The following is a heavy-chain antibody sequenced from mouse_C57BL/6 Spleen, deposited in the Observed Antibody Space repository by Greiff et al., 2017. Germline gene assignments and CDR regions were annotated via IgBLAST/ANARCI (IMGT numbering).Heavy chain of an antibody. V-gene: IGHV1-42*01. J-gene: IGHJ2*01. D-gene: IGHD1-1*01. CDR3: ARSAYYYGSSDGY. CDR2: INPSTGGT. Sequence: VQLQQSGPELVKPGASVKISCKASGYSFTGYYMNWVKQSPEKSLEWIGEINPSTGGTTYNQKFKAKATLTVDKSSSTAYMQLKSLTSEDSAVYYCARSAYYYGSSDGYWGQGTTLTVSS. CDR1: GYSFTGYY.